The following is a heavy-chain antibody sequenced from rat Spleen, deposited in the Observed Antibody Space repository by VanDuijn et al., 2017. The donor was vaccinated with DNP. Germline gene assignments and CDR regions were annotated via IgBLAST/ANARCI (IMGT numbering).Heavy chain of an antibody. J-gene: IGHJ2*01. CDR2: IIYDGSRT. CDR3: ATQPPYGRWYFDY. CDR1: GFTFSDFN. V-gene: IGHV5S10*01. Sequence: EVQLVESGGGLVQPGRSLKLSCAVSGFTFSDFNMAWVRQAPKRGLEWVATIIYDGSRTYYRDSVKGRFTIFRDYAESTLYLQMDSLRSEDTATYYCATQPPYGRWYFDYWGQGVMVTVSS. D-gene: IGHD1-11*01.